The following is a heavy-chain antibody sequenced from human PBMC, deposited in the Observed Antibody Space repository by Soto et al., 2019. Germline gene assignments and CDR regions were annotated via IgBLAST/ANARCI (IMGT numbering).Heavy chain of an antibody. CDR3: AKDPLTDILSCSTHPYYYYGMDG. CDR2: ISGSGGST. D-gene: IGHD3-9*01. V-gene: IGHV3-23*01. J-gene: IGHJ6*02. Sequence: GGSLRLSCAASGFTFSSYAMSWVRQAPGKGLEWVSAISGSGGSTYYADSVKGRFTISRDNSKNTLYLQMNSLRAEDTAVYYCAKDPLTDILSCSTHPYYYYGMDGWGQGTTVPVSS. CDR1: GFTFSSYA.